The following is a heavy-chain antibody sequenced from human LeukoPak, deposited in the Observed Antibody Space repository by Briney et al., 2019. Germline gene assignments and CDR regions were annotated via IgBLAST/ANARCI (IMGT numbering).Heavy chain of an antibody. D-gene: IGHD6-19*01. CDR2: INTNTGNP. V-gene: IGHV7-4-1*02. J-gene: IGHJ4*02. CDR1: GYTFTSYA. CDR3: ARVTGPKWLVLPFYFDY. Sequence: ASVKVSCKASGYTFTSYALNWVRQAPGQGLEWMGWINTNTGNPTYAQGFTGRFVFSLDTSVSTAYLQISNLKADDTAVYYCARVTGPKWLVLPFYFDYWGQGILVTVSS.